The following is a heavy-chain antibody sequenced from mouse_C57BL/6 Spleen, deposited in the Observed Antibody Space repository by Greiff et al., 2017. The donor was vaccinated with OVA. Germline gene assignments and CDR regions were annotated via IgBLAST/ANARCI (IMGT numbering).Heavy chain of an antibody. J-gene: IGHJ2*01. Sequence: VQLKESGGGLVKPGGSLKLSCAASGFTFSDYGMHWVRQAPEKGLEWVAYISSGSSTIYYADTVKGRFTISRDNAKNTLFLQMTSLRSEDTAMYYCARTHYYGSSYVDYWGQGTTLTVSS. CDR3: ARTHYYGSSYVDY. V-gene: IGHV5-17*01. CDR2: ISSGSSTI. CDR1: GFTFSDYG. D-gene: IGHD1-1*01.